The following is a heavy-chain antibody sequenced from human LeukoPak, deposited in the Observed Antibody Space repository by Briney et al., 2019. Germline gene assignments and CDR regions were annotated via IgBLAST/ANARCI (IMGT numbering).Heavy chain of an antibody. V-gene: IGHV1-2*02. CDR3: ARHSSGSSSWNY. CDR1: GYTFTGDY. J-gene: IGHJ4*02. CDR2: INPNSGGT. Sequence: ASVKVSCKASGYTFTGDYMHWVRQAPGQGLEWVGWINPNSGGTNYAQKFQGRVTMTRDTSISTAYMELSRLRSDDTAVFYCARHSSGSSSWNYWGQGTLVTISS. D-gene: IGHD6-13*01.